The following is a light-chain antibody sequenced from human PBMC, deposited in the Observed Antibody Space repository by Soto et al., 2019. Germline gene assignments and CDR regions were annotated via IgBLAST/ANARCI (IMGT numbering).Light chain of an antibody. Sequence: EIVLTQSPGTLSLSPGERATLSCRASQSVSSSYLAWSQQKPGQAPRLLIYGASSRATGIPDRFSGSVSGTDFTLTISRLEPEDFAVYYCQQYGSSPPVTFGGGTKVEIK. CDR2: GAS. CDR1: QSVSSSY. V-gene: IGKV3-20*01. CDR3: QQYGSSPPVT. J-gene: IGKJ4*01.